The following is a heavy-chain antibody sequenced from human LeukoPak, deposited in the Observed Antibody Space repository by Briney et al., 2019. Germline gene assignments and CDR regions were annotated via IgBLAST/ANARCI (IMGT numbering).Heavy chain of an antibody. CDR1: GGTFSSYA. CDR3: ARRIGYSSSSPQGDAFDI. D-gene: IGHD6-6*01. V-gene: IGHV1-69*05. J-gene: IGHJ3*02. Sequence: ASVKVSCKASGGTFSSYAISWVRQAPGQGLEWMGWIIPIFGTANYARKFQGRVTITTDESTSTAYMELSSLRSEDTAVYYCARRIGYSSSSPQGDAFDIWGQGTMVTVSS. CDR2: IIPIFGTA.